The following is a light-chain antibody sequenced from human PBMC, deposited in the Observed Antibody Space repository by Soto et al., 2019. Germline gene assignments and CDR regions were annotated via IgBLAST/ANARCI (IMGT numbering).Light chain of an antibody. CDR2: DVS. V-gene: IGLV2-14*01. Sequence: QSALTQPDSVSGSPGQSITISCTGTSSDVGGYNYVSWYQQHPGKAPKLMIYDVSNRPSGVSNRFSVSKSGNTASLTISGLEAEDEADYYCSSHTSSSTHVVFGGGTKLTVL. J-gene: IGLJ2*01. CDR1: SSDVGGYNY. CDR3: SSHTSSSTHVV.